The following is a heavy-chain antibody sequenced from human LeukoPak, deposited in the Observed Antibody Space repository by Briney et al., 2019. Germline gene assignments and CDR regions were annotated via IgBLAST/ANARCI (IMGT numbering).Heavy chain of an antibody. V-gene: IGHV3-15*07. CDR1: RFTFSSYS. J-gene: IGHJ5*02. Sequence: GGSLRLSCAASRFTFSSYSMNWVRQAPGKGLEWVGRIKSKTDGGTTDYAAPVKGRFTISRDDSKNTLYLQMNSLKTEDTAVYYCTKLAYCGGDCATPWGQGTLVTVSS. CDR3: TKLAYCGGDCATP. CDR2: IKSKTDGGTT. D-gene: IGHD2-21*02.